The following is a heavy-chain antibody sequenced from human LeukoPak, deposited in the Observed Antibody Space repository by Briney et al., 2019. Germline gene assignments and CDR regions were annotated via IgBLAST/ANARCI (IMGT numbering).Heavy chain of an antibody. CDR3: ARPSDGDYWYAFDI. V-gene: IGHV4-34*01. Sequence: PSETLSLTCAVYGGSFSGYYWSWIRQPPGKGLEWIGEINHSGSTNYNPSLKSRVTISVDTSKNQFSLKLSSVTAADTAVYYCARPSDGDYWYAFDIWGQGTMVTVSS. CDR2: INHSGST. D-gene: IGHD4-17*01. CDR1: GGSFSGYY. J-gene: IGHJ3*02.